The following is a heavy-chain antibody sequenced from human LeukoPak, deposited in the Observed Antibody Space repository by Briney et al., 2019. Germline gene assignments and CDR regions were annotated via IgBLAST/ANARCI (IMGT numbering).Heavy chain of an antibody. CDR1: GFTFSSYA. Sequence: GGSLRLSCAASGFTFSSYAMHWVRQAPGKGLEWVAVISYDGSNKYYADSVKGRFTISRDNSKNTLYLQMNSLRAEDTAVYYCARDDYGGNAAGDYWGQGTLVTVSS. J-gene: IGHJ4*02. D-gene: IGHD4-23*01. V-gene: IGHV3-30-3*01. CDR3: ARDDYGGNAAGDY. CDR2: ISYDGSNK.